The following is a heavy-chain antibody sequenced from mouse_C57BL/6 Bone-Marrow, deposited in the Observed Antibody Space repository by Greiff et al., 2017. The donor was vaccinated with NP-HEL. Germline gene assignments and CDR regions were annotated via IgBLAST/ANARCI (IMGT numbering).Heavy chain of an antibody. CDR1: GYTFTDYY. CDR2: INPYNGGT. D-gene: IGHD1-1*01. Sequence: EVQLQQSGPVLVKPGASVKMSCKASGYTFTDYYMNWVKQSHGKSLEWIGVINPYNGGTSYNQKFKGKATLTVDKSSSTAYMELNSLTSEDSAVYYCASYYYGSSHYVDYWGQGTTLTVSS. CDR3: ASYYYGSSHYVDY. V-gene: IGHV1-19*01. J-gene: IGHJ2*01.